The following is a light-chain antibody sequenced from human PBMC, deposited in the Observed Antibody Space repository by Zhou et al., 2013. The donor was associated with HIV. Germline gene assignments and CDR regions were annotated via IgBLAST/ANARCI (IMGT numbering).Light chain of an antibody. CDR3: QQSYSTPT. CDR2: AAS. CDR1: QGISSY. V-gene: IGKV1-8*01. Sequence: AIRMTQSPSSFSASTGDRVTITCRASQGISSYLAWYQQKPGKVPKLLIYAASSLQSGVPSRFSGSGSGTDFTLTISSLQPEDFATYYCQQSYSTPTFGGGTKVEIK. J-gene: IGKJ4*01.